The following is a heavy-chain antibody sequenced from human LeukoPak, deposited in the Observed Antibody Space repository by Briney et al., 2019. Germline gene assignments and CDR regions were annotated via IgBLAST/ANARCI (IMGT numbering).Heavy chain of an antibody. Sequence: PSETLSLTCTVSGGSISSYYWSWIRQPPGKGLELIGYIYYSGSTNYNPSLKSRVTISVDTSKNQFSLKLSSVTAADTAVYYCARRGAVAGFNFDYWGQGTLVTVSS. CDR1: GGSISSYY. V-gene: IGHV4-59*08. J-gene: IGHJ4*02. CDR2: IYYSGST. CDR3: ARRGAVAGFNFDY. D-gene: IGHD6-19*01.